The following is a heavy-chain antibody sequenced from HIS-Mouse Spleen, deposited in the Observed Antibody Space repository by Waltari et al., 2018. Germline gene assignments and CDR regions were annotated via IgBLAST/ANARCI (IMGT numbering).Heavy chain of an antibody. CDR3: AREIPYSSSWYDWYFDL. V-gene: IGHV4-34*01. CDR2: INHSGST. CDR1: GWSFSGYY. J-gene: IGHJ2*01. D-gene: IGHD6-13*01. Sequence: QVQLQQRGAGLLKPSETLSLTCPVYGWSFSGYYWSWVRQPPGKGLEWIGEINHSGSTNYNPSLKSRVTISVDTSKNQFSLKLSSVTAADTAVYYCAREIPYSSSWYDWYFDLWGRGTLVTVSS.